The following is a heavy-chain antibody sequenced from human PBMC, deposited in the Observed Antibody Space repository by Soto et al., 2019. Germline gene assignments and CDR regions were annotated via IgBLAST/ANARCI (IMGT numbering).Heavy chain of an antibody. D-gene: IGHD2-2*01. CDR2: ISSSTSYV. J-gene: IGHJ5*01. Sequence: EVQLVESGGGLVKPGGSLRLSCAASGFTFSRYGMNWLRQAPGKGLEWVASISSSTSYVYYADSVKGRFSTSRDNAKNILYLEMYGLRPEDTAVYYCARDPSEGRVGNWFESWGQGTLVTVSS. V-gene: IGHV3-21*02. CDR3: ARDPSEGRVGNWFES. CDR1: GFTFSRYG.